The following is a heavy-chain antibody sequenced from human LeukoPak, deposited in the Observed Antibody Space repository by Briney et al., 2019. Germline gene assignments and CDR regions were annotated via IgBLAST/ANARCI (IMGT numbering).Heavy chain of an antibody. CDR3: ARHYGP. CDR1: GFSFGSYW. CDR2: IYDSGST. D-gene: IGHD3-10*01. J-gene: IGHJ5*02. Sequence: GSLRLSCTASGFSFGSYWMNWVRQPPGKGLEWIGSIYDSGSTYYNPSLKSRVTISVDTSKNQFSLKLNSVTAADTAVYYCARHYGPWGQGTLVTVSS. V-gene: IGHV4-39*01.